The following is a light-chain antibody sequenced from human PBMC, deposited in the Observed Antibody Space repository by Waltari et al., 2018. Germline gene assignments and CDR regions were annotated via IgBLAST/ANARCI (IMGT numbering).Light chain of an antibody. CDR1: HIASKS. J-gene: IGLJ1*01. Sequence: SYVLTPPPSVSVAPGKTARITCGGEHIASKSVHWYQQKPGQAPVVVVYDDSARPSGISERFSGSNSGNTATLTISRVEAGDEADYYCEVWDSSSLYVFGSGTKVTVL. V-gene: IGLV3-21*03. CDR3: EVWDSSSLYV. CDR2: DDS.